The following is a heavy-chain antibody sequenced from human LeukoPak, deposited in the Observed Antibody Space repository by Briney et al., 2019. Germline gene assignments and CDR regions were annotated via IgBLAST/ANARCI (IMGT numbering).Heavy chain of an antibody. Sequence: GASVKVSCKASGGTLSSHAMSWVRQATGQGLEWMGGIIPIFCPANYAQTFQGRVTITSDESTSTAYMELSSLRSEDTAVYYCARDPPEHWGQGTLVTVSS. CDR3: ARDPPEH. J-gene: IGHJ4*02. V-gene: IGHV1-69*13. CDR2: IIPIFCPA. CDR1: GGTLSSHA.